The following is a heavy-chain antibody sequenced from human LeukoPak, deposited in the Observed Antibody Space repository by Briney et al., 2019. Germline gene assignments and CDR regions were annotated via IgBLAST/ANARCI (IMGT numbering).Heavy chain of an antibody. J-gene: IGHJ5*02. CDR1: GGSITSYY. V-gene: IGHV4-59*01. D-gene: IGHD5-18*01. CDR3: ARDDSYAAYNWFDP. CDR2: IYCSGST. Sequence: PSDTLSLTRTVWGGSITSYYWSWMRQPPGKGLEWIGYIYCSGSTTYNPSLKSRVTMSVDTSKNQFSLKLSSVTAADTAMYFCARDDSYAAYNWFDPWGQGTLVTVSS.